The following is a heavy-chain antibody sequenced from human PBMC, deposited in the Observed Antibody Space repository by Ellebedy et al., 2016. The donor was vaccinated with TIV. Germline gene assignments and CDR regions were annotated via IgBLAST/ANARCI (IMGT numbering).Heavy chain of an antibody. Sequence: ASVKVSXXASGYTFTSYGISWARQAPGQGLEWMGWISAYNGNTNYAQKLQGRVTMTTDTSTSTAYMELRSLRSDDTAVYYCARGGDYGNDYYYGMDVWGQGTTVTVSS. J-gene: IGHJ6*02. V-gene: IGHV1-18*01. CDR2: ISAYNGNT. CDR3: ARGGDYGNDYYYGMDV. D-gene: IGHD4-17*01. CDR1: GYTFTSYG.